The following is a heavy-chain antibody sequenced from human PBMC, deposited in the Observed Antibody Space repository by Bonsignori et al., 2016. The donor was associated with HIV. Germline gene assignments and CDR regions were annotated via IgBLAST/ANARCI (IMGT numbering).Heavy chain of an antibody. Sequence: VRQAPGKGLEWVAFISYVESNKYYADSVKGRFTISRDNSRNTLYLQMNSLRAEDTAVYYCASEGAGEDDAFDIWGQGTMVTVSS. D-gene: IGHD3-16*01. CDR2: ISYVESNK. J-gene: IGHJ3*02. CDR3: ASEGAGEDDAFDI. V-gene: IGHV3-30-3*01.